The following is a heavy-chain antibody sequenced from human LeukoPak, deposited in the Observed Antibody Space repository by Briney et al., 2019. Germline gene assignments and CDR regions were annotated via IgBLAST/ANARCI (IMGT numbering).Heavy chain of an antibody. V-gene: IGHV3-48*03. Sequence: GGSLRLSCAASGFTFSSYEMNWVRQAPGKGLEWVSYISSSDSTIYYADSVKGRFTISRDNAKNSLYLQMNSLRAEDTAVYYCASGALLPAFDYWGQGTLVTVSS. CDR3: ASGALLPAFDY. J-gene: IGHJ4*02. D-gene: IGHD3-10*01. CDR1: GFTFSSYE. CDR2: ISSSDSTI.